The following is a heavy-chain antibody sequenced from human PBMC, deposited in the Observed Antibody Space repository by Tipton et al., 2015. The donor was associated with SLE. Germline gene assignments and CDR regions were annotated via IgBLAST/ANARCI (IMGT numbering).Heavy chain of an antibody. J-gene: IGHJ6*02. D-gene: IGHD6-19*01. CDR1: GGSISSSSYY. CDR2: IYYSGST. V-gene: IGHV4-39*07. CDR3: ARGDSYSSGWYTYYYGMDV. Sequence: LRLSCTVSGGSISSSSYYWGWIRQPPGKGLEWIGSIYYSGSTYYNPSLKSRVTISVDTSKKQFSLKLSSVTAADTAVYYCARGDSYSSGWYTYYYGMDVWGQGTTVTISS.